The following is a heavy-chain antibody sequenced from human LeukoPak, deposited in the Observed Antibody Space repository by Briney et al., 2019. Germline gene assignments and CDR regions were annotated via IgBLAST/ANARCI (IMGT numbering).Heavy chain of an antibody. V-gene: IGHV3-30*02. CDR1: GFTFSSYG. D-gene: IGHD1-26*01. J-gene: IGHJ4*01. CDR2: IRYDGSNK. CDR3: ATGSGSYFDN. Sequence: GGSLRLSCAASGFTFSSYGMHWVRQAPGKGLEWVAFIRYDGSNKYYADSVKGRFTISRDDSKNTLYLQMNSLRAEDTAVYYCATGSGSYFDNWGHGTLVTVSS.